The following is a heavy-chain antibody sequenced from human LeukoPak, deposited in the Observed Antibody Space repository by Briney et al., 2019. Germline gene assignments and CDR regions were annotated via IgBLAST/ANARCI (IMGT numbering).Heavy chain of an antibody. CDR2: INHSGST. CDR3: ARGSDKLAPDIVVVPAAPPHSGWFDP. J-gene: IGHJ5*02. Sequence: SETLSLTCAVYGGSFSGYYWSWIRQPPGKGLEWIGEINHSGSTNDNPSLKSRVTISVDTSKNQFSLKLSSVTAADTAVYYCARGSDKLAPDIVVVPAAPPHSGWFDPWGQGTLVTVSS. V-gene: IGHV4-34*01. D-gene: IGHD2-2*01. CDR1: GGSFSGYY.